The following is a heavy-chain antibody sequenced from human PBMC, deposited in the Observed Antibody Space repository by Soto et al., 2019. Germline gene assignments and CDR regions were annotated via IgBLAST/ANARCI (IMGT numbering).Heavy chain of an antibody. CDR3: ARGYLQSGYSSSWVFDY. CDR2: IFYSGST. D-gene: IGHD6-13*01. J-gene: IGHJ4*02. V-gene: IGHV4-31*03. Sequence: QVQLQESGPGLVKPSQTLSLICTVSGGSISSGGYYWNWIRQHPGKGMEWIGYIFYSGSTYYNPFLRSRVTISADMPENQFSLNLSSVTASDTAVYFCARGYLQSGYSSSWVFDYWGQGTLVHVSS. CDR1: GGSISSGGYY.